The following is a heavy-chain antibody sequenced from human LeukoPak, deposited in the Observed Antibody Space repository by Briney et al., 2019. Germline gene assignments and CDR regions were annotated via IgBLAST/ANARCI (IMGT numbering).Heavy chain of an antibody. CDR1: GYSISSGYY. CDR3: ARRYYYGSGGKFDY. Sequence: SETLSLTCTVSGYSISSGYYWGWIRQPPGKGLEWIGSIYHSGSTYYNPSLKSRVTISVDTSKNQFSLKLSSVTAADTAVYYCARRYYYGSGGKFDYWGQGTLVTVSS. D-gene: IGHD3-10*01. V-gene: IGHV4-38-2*02. CDR2: IYHSGST. J-gene: IGHJ4*02.